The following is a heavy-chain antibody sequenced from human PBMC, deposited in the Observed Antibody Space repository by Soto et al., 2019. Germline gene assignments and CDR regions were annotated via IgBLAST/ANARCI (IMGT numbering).Heavy chain of an antibody. CDR2: IYPGDSDI. Sequence: PGESRKISCKASGYRFTSYFIAWVRQMPGKGLEWMGMIYPGDSDIRYSPSFQGQVTISADKSITTAYLQWSSLKASDSAMYYCERLVYGDSVPKWFDTWGQGTLVTVSS. D-gene: IGHD4-17*01. CDR1: GYRFTSYF. J-gene: IGHJ5*02. V-gene: IGHV5-51*01. CDR3: ERLVYGDSVPKWFDT.